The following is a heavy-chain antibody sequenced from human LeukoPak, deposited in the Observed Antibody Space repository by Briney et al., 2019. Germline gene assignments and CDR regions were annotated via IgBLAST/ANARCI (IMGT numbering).Heavy chain of an antibody. J-gene: IGHJ4*02. D-gene: IGHD5-12*01. CDR2: ISAYNGNT. V-gene: IGHV1-18*01. CDR1: GYTFTSYG. CDR3: ARGRGLLLDSGYDLYFDY. Sequence: ASVKVSCKASGYTFTSYGISWVRQAPGQGLEWMGWISAYNGNTNYAQKLQGRVTMTTDTSTRTAYMELRSLRSDDTAVYYCARGRGLLLDSGYDLYFDYWGQGTLVTVSS.